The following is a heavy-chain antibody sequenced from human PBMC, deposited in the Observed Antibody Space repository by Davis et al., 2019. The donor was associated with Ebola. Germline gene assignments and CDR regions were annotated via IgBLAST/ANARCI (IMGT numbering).Heavy chain of an antibody. Sequence: GESLKISCAASGFSFSSHWMSWVRQAPGQGLEWVANIRQDGSEKHYVDSVKGRFTISRDNAKNSLYLQMNSLRAEDTAVYYCAREAVWRFDPWGQGTLVTVSS. CDR3: AREAVWRFDP. CDR2: IRQDGSEK. CDR1: GFSFSSHW. D-gene: IGHD3-16*01. V-gene: IGHV3-7*03. J-gene: IGHJ5*02.